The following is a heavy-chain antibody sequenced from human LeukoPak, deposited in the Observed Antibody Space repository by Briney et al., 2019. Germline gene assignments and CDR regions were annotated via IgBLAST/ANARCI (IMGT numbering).Heavy chain of an antibody. J-gene: IGHJ5*02. CDR3: ARVVGGATGNNWFDP. CDR1: GGTFSSYA. CDR2: VIPIFGTA. Sequence: SVKVSCKASGGTFSSYAISWVRQAPGQGLEWMGRVIPIFGTANYAQKFQGRVTITTDESTSTAYMELSSLRSEDTAVYYCARVVGGATGNNWFDPWGQGTLVTVSS. V-gene: IGHV1-69*05. D-gene: IGHD1-14*01.